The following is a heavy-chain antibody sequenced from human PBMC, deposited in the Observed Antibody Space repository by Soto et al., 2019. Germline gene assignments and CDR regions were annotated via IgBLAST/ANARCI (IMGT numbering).Heavy chain of an antibody. CDR2: IKDDGGDE. Sequence: EVQLVESGGGLVQPGGSLRLSCAASGFTFSPYWMSWVRQAPGKGLEWVAIIKDDGGDELYLEAVRGRFTISRDNAKKSLYLAMESLRVEDTAVYYCAGGSGWISDTWGQGTLVTVSS. CDR1: GFTFSPYW. D-gene: IGHD6-19*01. CDR3: AGGSGWISDT. J-gene: IGHJ5*02. V-gene: IGHV3-7*05.